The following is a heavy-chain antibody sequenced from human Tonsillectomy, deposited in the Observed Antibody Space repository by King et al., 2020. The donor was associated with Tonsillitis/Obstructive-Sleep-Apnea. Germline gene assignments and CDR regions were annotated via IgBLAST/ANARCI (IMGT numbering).Heavy chain of an antibody. J-gene: IGHJ3*02. D-gene: IGHD1-14*01. V-gene: IGHV4-34*01. CDR2: INHSGST. CDR1: GGSFSGYY. CDR3: ARGQRRRYGRPCDAFDI. Sequence: QLQQWGAGLLKPSETLSLTCAVYGGSFSGYYWSWIRQPPGKGLEGIGEINHSGSTNYNPSLKSRVTISVNTSKNQFSLKLSSVTAADTAVYYCARGQRRRYGRPCDAFDIWGQGTMVTVSS.